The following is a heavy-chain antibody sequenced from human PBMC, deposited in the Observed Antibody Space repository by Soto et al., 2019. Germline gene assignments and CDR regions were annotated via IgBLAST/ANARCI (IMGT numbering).Heavy chain of an antibody. CDR1: GFSLKTSGVG. Sequence: QITLEESGPTRVKPTQTLTLTCTFSGFSLKTSGVGVGWVRQSPGKALERLALIYWDDDKRYSPSLRSRLTITKXXPXNXXVLTMTNMDPVDTATYYCAHRAGFQGNWDGGYFDFWGQGALVTVSS. D-gene: IGHD1-1*01. CDR2: IYWDDDK. CDR3: AHRAGFQGNWDGGYFDF. J-gene: IGHJ4*02. V-gene: IGHV2-5*02.